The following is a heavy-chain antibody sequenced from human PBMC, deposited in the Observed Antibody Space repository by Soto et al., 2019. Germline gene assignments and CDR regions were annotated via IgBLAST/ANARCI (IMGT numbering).Heavy chain of an antibody. V-gene: IGHV3-73*01. D-gene: IGHD1-26*01. Sequence: PGGSLRLSCEASGFIFSGSAMHWVRQASGKGLEWVGRIRSKPNNYATEYAASVKGRFTISRDDSKNTAYLQMNSLKTEDTAVYYCTRHTVGIWGQGTMVTVSS. J-gene: IGHJ3*02. CDR1: GFIFSGSA. CDR3: TRHTVGI. CDR2: IRSKPNNYAT.